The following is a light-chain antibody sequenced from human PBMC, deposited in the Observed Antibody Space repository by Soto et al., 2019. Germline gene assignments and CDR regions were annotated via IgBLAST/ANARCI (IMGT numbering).Light chain of an antibody. CDR1: QSVRTN. V-gene: IGKV3-20*01. CDR3: EQYGSSPPSIT. Sequence: IVMTQSPATLSVSPVDRSTISCIASQSVRTNLAWYQHKPGQAPRLLIYGTSNRATGIPDRFTGSGSGTDLTLTISSLEPEDFAVYYCEQYGSSPPSITFGQGTRLEIK. CDR2: GTS. J-gene: IGKJ5*01.